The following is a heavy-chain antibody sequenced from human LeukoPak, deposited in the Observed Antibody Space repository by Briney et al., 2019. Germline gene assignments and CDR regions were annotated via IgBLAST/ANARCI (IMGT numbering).Heavy chain of an antibody. V-gene: IGHV1-8*01. J-gene: IGHJ5*02. Sequence: GASVKVSCKASGYSFTSYDINWVRQATGQGLEWMGWMNPNSGNTGYAQKFQGRVTMTRNTSISTAYMELSTLRSEDTAVYYCARGRHYGSGRFNWFDPWGQGTLVTVSS. CDR1: GYSFTSYD. CDR2: MNPNSGNT. CDR3: ARGRHYGSGRFNWFDP. D-gene: IGHD3-10*01.